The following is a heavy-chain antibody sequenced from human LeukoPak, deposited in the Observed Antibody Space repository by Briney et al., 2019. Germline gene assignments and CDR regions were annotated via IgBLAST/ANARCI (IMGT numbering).Heavy chain of an antibody. CDR1: GGSISSGGYY. D-gene: IGHD1-1*01. CDR2: IYYSGST. J-gene: IGHJ4*02. Sequence: SETLSLSCTVSGGSISSGGYYWSWIRQHPGKGLEWIGSIYYSGSTNYNPSLQGRVTISLDTSRNQFSLKLSSVTAADTAVYYCASGDNDPLFDYWGQGTLVTVSS. V-gene: IGHV4-31*03. CDR3: ASGDNDPLFDY.